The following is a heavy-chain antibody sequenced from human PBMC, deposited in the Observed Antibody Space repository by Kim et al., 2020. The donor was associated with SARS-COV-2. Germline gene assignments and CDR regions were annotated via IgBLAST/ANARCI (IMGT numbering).Heavy chain of an antibody. D-gene: IGHD6-19*01. V-gene: IGHV4-4*07. J-gene: IGHJ4*02. CDR2: T. CDR3: AVGGLHWLIKN. Sequence: TNYNPSLKSRVTMSVDTSKNQFSLKLSSVTAADTAVYYCAVGGLHWLIKNWGQGTLVTVSS.